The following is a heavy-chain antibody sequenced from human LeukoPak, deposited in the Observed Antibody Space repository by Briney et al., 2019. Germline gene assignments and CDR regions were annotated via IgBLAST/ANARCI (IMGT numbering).Heavy chain of an antibody. CDR2: IYHSGST. CDR1: GGSISSYY. J-gene: IGHJ4*02. D-gene: IGHD6-19*01. CDR3: ASSNPGIAVAGRGLQYFDY. Sequence: NPSETLSLTCTVSGGSISSYYWGWIRQPPGKGLEWIGSIYHSGSTYYNPSLKSRVTISVDTSKNQFSLKLSSVTAADTAVYYCASSNPGIAVAGRGLQYFDYWGQGTLVTVSS. V-gene: IGHV4-38-2*02.